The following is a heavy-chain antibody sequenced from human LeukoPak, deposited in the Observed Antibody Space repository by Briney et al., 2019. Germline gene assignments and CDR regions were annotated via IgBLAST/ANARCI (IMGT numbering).Heavy chain of an antibody. CDR2: ISSISSTI. CDR1: GFTFSSYW. V-gene: IGHV3-48*01. J-gene: IGHJ6*03. CDR3: ASLLGRGYYYDRSGYYYYYYMDV. Sequence: GGSLRLSCAASGFTFSSYWMNWVRQAPGKGLECVSYISSISSTIYYADSVKGLFTISRDNAKKSLYLQMNSLRAEDTAVYYCASLLGRGYYYDRSGYYYYYYMDVWGKGTTVTVSS. D-gene: IGHD3-22*01.